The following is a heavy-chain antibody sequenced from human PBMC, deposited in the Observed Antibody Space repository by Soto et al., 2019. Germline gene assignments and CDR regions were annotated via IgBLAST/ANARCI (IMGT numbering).Heavy chain of an antibody. J-gene: IGHJ6*02. CDR3: ARPQYYYDSSGYYGFNGMDV. Sequence: GESLKISCNGSGYSFTIYWISWVRQMPGKGLEWMGRIDPSDSYTNYSPSFQGHVTISADKSISTAYLQWSSLKASDTAMYYCARPQYYYDSSGYYGFNGMDVWGQGTTVTVSS. V-gene: IGHV5-10-1*01. D-gene: IGHD3-22*01. CDR1: GYSFTIYW. CDR2: IDPSDSYT.